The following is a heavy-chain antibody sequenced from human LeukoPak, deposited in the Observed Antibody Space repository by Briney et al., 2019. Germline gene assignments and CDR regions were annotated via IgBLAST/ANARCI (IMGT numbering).Heavy chain of an antibody. D-gene: IGHD5-12*01. CDR3: ARDHGYSGYDYDY. CDR1: GFTFSSYW. V-gene: IGHV3-7*01. CDR2: IKQDGSEK. J-gene: IGHJ4*02. Sequence: GGSLRLSCGASGFTFSSYWMSWVRQAPGKGLEWVANIKQDGSEKYYVDSVKGRFTISRDNAKNSLYLQMNSLRAEDTAVYYCARDHGYSGYDYDYWGQGTLVTVSS.